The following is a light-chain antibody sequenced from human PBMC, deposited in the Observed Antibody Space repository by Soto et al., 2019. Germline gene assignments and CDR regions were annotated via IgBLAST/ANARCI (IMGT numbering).Light chain of an antibody. CDR1: QSVSSSY. Sequence: EIVLTQYPGTLSLSPGERSTLSCMASQSVSSSYLAWYQQKPGQAPRPLIYGASSRATGIPDRFSGSGSGTDFTLTISRLEPEDFAVYYCQPYGSSPWTVGQGTQVDIK. J-gene: IGKJ1*01. CDR3: QPYGSSPWT. V-gene: IGKV3-20*01. CDR2: GAS.